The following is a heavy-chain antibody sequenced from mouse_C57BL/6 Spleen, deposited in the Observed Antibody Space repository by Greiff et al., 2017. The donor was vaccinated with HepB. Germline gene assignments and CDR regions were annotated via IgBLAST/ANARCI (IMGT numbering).Heavy chain of an antibody. Sequence: QVQLQQPGAELVMPGASVKLSCKASGYTFTSYWMHWVKQRPGQGLEWIGEIDPSDSYTNYNQKFKGKSTLTVDKSSSTAYMQLSSLTSEDSAVYYCASFDYYGSSSFAYWGQGTLVTVSA. V-gene: IGHV1-69*01. D-gene: IGHD1-1*01. CDR3: ASFDYYGSSSFAY. J-gene: IGHJ3*01. CDR1: GYTFTSYW. CDR2: IDPSDSYT.